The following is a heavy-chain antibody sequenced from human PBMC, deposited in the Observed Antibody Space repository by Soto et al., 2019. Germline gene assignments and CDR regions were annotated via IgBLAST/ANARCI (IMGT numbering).Heavy chain of an antibody. J-gene: IGHJ4*02. Sequence: ASVKVSCKDPCYTFTSYGISLLRHSPGQGLEWMGWISAYNGNTNYAQKLQGRVTMTTDTSTSTAYMELRSLRSDDTAVYYCARERGYGDYDSGYWGQGTLVTVSS. CDR1: CYTFTSYG. CDR3: ARERGYGDYDSGY. CDR2: ISAYNGNT. V-gene: IGHV1-18*01. D-gene: IGHD4-17*01.